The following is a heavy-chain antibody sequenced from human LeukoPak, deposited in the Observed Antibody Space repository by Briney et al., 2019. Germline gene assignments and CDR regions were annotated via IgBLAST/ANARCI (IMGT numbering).Heavy chain of an antibody. CDR1: GYTFTSYG. CDR2: ISAYNGNT. CDR3: ARVKDIVVVVAARYYYYYGMDV. Sequence: ASVKVSCKASGYTFTSYGISWVRQAPGQGLEWMGWISAYNGNTSYAQKLQGRVTMTTDTSTSTAYMELRSLRSDDTAVYYCARVKDIVVVVAARYYYYYGMDVWGQGTTVTVSS. J-gene: IGHJ6*02. D-gene: IGHD2-15*01. V-gene: IGHV1-18*01.